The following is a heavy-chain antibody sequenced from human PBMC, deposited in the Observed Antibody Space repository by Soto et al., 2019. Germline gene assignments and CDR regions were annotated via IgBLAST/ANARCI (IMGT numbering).Heavy chain of an antibody. CDR2: INDRGSI. CDR3: ARESHDILTGPPWVWYFDL. V-gene: IGHV4-34*01. J-gene: IGHJ2*01. CDR1: GGSFSGYY. Sequence: QVQLQQWGAGPLRPLETLSLTCGVSGGSFSGYYWAWIRQSPGKGLEWIGEINDRGSINYNPSLKSRFSISVDTSKNHSSLNLRSVTAADTAVYYCARESHDILTGPPWVWYFDLWGRGTLVTVSS. D-gene: IGHD3-9*01.